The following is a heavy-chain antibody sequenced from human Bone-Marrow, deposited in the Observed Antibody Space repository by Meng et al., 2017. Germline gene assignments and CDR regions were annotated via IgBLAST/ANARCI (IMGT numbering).Heavy chain of an antibody. Sequence: SETLSLTCTVSGGSISSSSYYWGWIRQPPGKGLELIGSIYYSGSTYYNPSLKSRVTISVDTSKNQFSLKLSSVTAADPAVYYCASVSYGDYFDYWGQGTLVTVSS. CDR2: IYYSGST. CDR3: ASVSYGDYFDY. CDR1: GGSISSSSYY. J-gene: IGHJ4*02. D-gene: IGHD4-17*01. V-gene: IGHV4-39*07.